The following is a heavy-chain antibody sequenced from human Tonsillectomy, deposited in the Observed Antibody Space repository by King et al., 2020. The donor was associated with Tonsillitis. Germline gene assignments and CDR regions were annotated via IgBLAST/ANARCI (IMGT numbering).Heavy chain of an antibody. V-gene: IGHV3-23*04. D-gene: IGHD5-12*01. Sequence: VQLVESGGGLVQPGGSLRLSCAVSGLTFSSYSMSWVRQAPGKGLEWVSTISGSGGSTYYADSVKGRFTISRDNSKNTLFLQMNSLRAEDTAVYYCTKDWARFRGYSGYDLPDYWGQGTLVTVSS. CDR1: GLTFSSYS. CDR3: TKDWARFRGYSGYDLPDY. J-gene: IGHJ4*02. CDR2: ISGSGGST.